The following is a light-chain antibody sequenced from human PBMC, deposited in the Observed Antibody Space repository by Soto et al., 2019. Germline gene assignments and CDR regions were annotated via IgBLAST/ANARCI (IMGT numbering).Light chain of an antibody. V-gene: IGLV2-14*01. CDR1: SGDVGGYNY. J-gene: IGLJ1*01. Sequence: QSALTQPASVSGSPGQSITISCTGTSGDVGGYNYVSWYQQHPGKAPKLMIYDVSNRPSGVSNRFSGSKSGNTASLTISGLQAEDEADYYCSSYTSSSTYVLGPGTKVTVL. CDR2: DVS. CDR3: SSYTSSSTYV.